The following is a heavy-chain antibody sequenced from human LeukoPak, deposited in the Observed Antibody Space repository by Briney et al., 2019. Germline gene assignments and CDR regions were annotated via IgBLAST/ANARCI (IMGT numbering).Heavy chain of an antibody. J-gene: IGHJ4*02. CDR2: ISGSGGST. CDR1: GFTFSSYA. D-gene: IGHD3-3*01. CDR3: AKEIRTTIFGVVIIPDYFDY. V-gene: IGHV3-23*01. Sequence: GGSLRLSCAASGFTFSSYAMSWVREAPGKGLEWVSAISGSGGSTYYADSVKGRFTISRDNSKNTLYLQMNSLRAEDTAVYYCAKEIRTTIFGVVIIPDYFDYWGQGTLVTVFS.